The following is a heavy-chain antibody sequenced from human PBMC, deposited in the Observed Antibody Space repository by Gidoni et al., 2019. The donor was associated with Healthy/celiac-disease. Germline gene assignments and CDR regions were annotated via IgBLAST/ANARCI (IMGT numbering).Heavy chain of an antibody. D-gene: IGHD2-15*01. CDR2: IYPGDSDT. Sequence: EVQLVQSGAEVKKPGESLKISCKGSGYSFTSSWIGWVRQMPGKGMEWMGIIYPGDSDTRYSPSFQGQVTISADKSISTAYLQWSSLKASDTAMYYCARYPARRVVPSYYGMDVWGQGTTVTVSS. CDR3: ARYPARRVVPSYYGMDV. J-gene: IGHJ6*02. CDR1: GYSFTSSW. V-gene: IGHV5-51*01.